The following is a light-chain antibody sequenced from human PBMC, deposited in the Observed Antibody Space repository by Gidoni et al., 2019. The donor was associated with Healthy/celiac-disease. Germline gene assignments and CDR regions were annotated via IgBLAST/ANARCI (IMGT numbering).Light chain of an antibody. CDR2: GAS. CDR3: QQYGSSPWT. Sequence: EIVLTQSPATLSLSPGERATLSCRASQSVSSSYLAWYQQKPGQAPRLLIYGASSRATGIPDRFSGSGSGTDFTLTISRLEPEDFAVYYCQQYGSSPWTFXQXTKVXIK. V-gene: IGKV3-20*01. J-gene: IGKJ1*01. CDR1: QSVSSSY.